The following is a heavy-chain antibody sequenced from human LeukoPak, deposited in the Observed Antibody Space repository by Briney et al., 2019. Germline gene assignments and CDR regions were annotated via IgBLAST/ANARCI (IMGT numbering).Heavy chain of an antibody. D-gene: IGHD3-10*01. CDR2: INHSGST. Sequence: PSETLSLTCAVYGGSFSGYYWSWIRQPPGKGLEWIGEINHSGSTNYNPSLKSRVTISVDTSKNQFSLKLSSVTAADTAVYYCARGESYGSGSYYIFDYWGQETLVTVSS. CDR3: ARGESYGSGSYYIFDY. J-gene: IGHJ4*02. CDR1: GGSFSGYY. V-gene: IGHV4-34*01.